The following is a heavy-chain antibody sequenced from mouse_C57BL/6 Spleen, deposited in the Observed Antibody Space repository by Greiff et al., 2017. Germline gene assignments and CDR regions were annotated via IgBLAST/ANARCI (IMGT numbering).Heavy chain of an antibody. V-gene: IGHV1-62-2*01. Sequence: QVQLKESGAELVKPGASVKLSCKASGYTFTEYTIHWVKQRSGQGLEWIGWFYPGSGSIQYNEKFKDKATLTADKSSSTVYMELSRLTSEDSAVYFCARDEDYYGNWYFDVWGTGTTVTVSS. D-gene: IGHD2-1*01. CDR2: FYPGSGSI. CDR1: GYTFTEYT. J-gene: IGHJ1*03. CDR3: ARDEDYYGNWYFDV.